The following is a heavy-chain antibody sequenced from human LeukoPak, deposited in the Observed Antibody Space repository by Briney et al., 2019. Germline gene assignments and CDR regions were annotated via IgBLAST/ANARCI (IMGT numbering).Heavy chain of an antibody. V-gene: IGHV1-69*06. D-gene: IGHD1-1*01. CDR2: IMPVLDTG. CDR1: GGSFRRYA. CDR3: AARDNGNDLLSYHAMDV. J-gene: IGHJ6*04. Sequence: SVKVSCKASGGSFRRYAFAWVRQAPGQGLEWMGGIMPVLDTGSYAQGFQGRVTIAADRSTSTAYMELRSLRPEDTALYYCAARDNGNDLLSYHAMDVWGNGTTVTVSS.